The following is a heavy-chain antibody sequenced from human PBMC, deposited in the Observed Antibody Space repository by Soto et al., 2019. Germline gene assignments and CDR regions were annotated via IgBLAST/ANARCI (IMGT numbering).Heavy chain of an antibody. Sequence: QVQLVESGGGVVQPGRSLRLSRAASGFTFSSHSMHWVRQAPGKGLEWVAVISYDGSNKYYADSVKGRFTISRDNSKNTLYLQMNSLRAEDTAVYYCATYASSWTVFDYWGQGTLVTVSS. D-gene: IGHD6-13*01. V-gene: IGHV3-30-3*01. CDR3: ATYASSWTVFDY. CDR2: ISYDGSNK. CDR1: GFTFSSHS. J-gene: IGHJ4*02.